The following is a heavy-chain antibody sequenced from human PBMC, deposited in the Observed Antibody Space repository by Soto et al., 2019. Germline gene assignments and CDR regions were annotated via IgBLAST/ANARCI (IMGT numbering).Heavy chain of an antibody. CDR3: ARQFYDFWSGYYN. CDR1: GITFSSCV. D-gene: IGHD3-3*01. V-gene: IGHV3-23*01. J-gene: IGHJ4*02. Sequence: GGSLRLSCVASGITFSSCVMSWVRQAPGKGLEWVSAVSGSGATSKYADSVKGRFTISRDNSKNTLYLQMNSLRAEDTAVYYCARQFYDFWSGYYNWGQGTLVTVS. CDR2: VSGSGATS.